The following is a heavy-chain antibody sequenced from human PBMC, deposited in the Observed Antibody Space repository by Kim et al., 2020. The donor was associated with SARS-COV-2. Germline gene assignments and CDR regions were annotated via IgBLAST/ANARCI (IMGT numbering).Heavy chain of an antibody. CDR3: ARGPRSSYYFDY. V-gene: IGHV3-30*04. Sequence: LSLTCAASGFTFSSYAMHWVRQAPGKGLEWVAVISYDGSNKYYADSVKGRFTISRDNSKNTLYLQMNSLRAEDTAVYYCARGPRSSYYFDYWGQGTLVTVSS. D-gene: IGHD6-13*01. CDR1: GFTFSSYA. J-gene: IGHJ4*02. CDR2: ISYDGSNK.